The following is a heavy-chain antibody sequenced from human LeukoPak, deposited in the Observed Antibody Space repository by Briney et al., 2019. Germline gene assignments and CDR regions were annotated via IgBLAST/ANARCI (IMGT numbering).Heavy chain of an antibody. V-gene: IGHV3-20*04. J-gene: IGHJ6*03. Sequence: GGSLRLSCAASGFTFDDYGMSWVRQAPGKGLEWVSGINWNGGSTGYADPVKGRFTISRDNAKNSLYLQMNSLRAEDTALYYCAREGFVAGYYYYYYMDVWGKGTTVTVSS. CDR3: AREGFVAGYYYYYYMDV. CDR1: GFTFDDYG. D-gene: IGHD2-15*01. CDR2: INWNGGST.